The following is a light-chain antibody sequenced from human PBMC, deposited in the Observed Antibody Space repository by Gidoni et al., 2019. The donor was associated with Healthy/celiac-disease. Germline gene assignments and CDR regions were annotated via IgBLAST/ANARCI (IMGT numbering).Light chain of an antibody. CDR2: AAS. Sequence: IQMTQSPSSLSASVGDRVTITCRASQSITSYLNWYQQKPGKAPKLLIYAASSLQSGVPSRFSGSGSGTDFTLTISSLQPEDFATYYCQQSYRTPDTFGQGTKLEIK. V-gene: IGKV1-39*01. CDR1: QSITSY. CDR3: QQSYRTPDT. J-gene: IGKJ2*01.